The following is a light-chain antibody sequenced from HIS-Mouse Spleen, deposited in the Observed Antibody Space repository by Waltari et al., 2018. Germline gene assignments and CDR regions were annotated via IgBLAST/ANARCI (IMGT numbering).Light chain of an antibody. CDR3: QQLNSYPPT. V-gene: IGKV1-9*01. CDR1: QGISSY. Sequence: DIQLTQSPSFLSASVGDRVTITCRASQGISSYLAWYQQKPGKAPKHLIYAASTLQSGVPSRFSGSGSRTEFTLTISSLQPEDFATYYCQQLNSYPPTFGQGTKVEIK. CDR2: AAS. J-gene: IGKJ1*01.